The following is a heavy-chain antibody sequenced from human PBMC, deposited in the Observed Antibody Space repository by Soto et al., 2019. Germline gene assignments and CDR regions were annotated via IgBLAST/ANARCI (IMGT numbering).Heavy chain of an antibody. Sequence: PSETLSLTCTVSGGSISRCGYYWSWIRQHPGKGLEWIGYIYYSGSTYYNPSLKSRVTISVDTSKNQFSLKLSSVTAADSAVYYCARADSVGYYPYSRQRKLASDS. CDR2: IYYSGST. J-gene: IGHJ5*01. CDR1: GGSISRCGYY. CDR3: ARADSVGYYPYSRQRKLASDS. D-gene: IGHD3-22*01. V-gene: IGHV4-31*03.